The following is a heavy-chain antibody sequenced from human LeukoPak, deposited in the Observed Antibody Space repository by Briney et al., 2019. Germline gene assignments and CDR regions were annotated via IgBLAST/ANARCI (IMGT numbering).Heavy chain of an antibody. CDR2: IYHSGST. Sequence: SQTLSLTCAVSGCSISSGGYSWSWIRQPPGKGLEWIGYIYHSGSTYYNPSLKSRVTISVDRSKNQFSLKLSSVTAADTAVYYCARAVEGIVATISYFDYWGQGTLVTVSS. V-gene: IGHV4-30-2*01. J-gene: IGHJ4*02. CDR1: GCSISSGGYS. D-gene: IGHD5-12*01. CDR3: ARAVEGIVATISYFDY.